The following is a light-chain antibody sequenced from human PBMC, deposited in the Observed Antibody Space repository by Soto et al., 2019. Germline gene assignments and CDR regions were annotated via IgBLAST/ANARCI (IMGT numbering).Light chain of an antibody. J-gene: IGLJ1*01. Sequence: SYELTQPPSVSVSPGQTASITCSGDKLGDKYACWYQQKPGQSPVLVIYQDSKRPSGIPERFSGSNSGNTATLTISGTQAMDEADSYGQAWDSSTALYGFGTGTKVTVI. CDR3: QAWDSSTALYG. CDR2: QDS. CDR1: KLGDKY. V-gene: IGLV3-1*01.